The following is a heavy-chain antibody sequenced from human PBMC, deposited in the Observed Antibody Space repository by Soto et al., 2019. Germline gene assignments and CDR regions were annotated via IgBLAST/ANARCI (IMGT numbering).Heavy chain of an antibody. CDR3: ARDRGSRGYWSSTSGPYYYGMDV. CDR2: IYSGGST. CDR1: GFTVSSNY. J-gene: IGHJ6*02. D-gene: IGHD2-2*01. Sequence: EVQLVESGGGLIQPGGSLRLSCAASGFTVSSNYMSWVRQAPGKGLELVSVIYSGGSTYYAASVKGRFTISRDNSKNTLNRQMNSLRADDAAVYYCARDRGSRGYWSSTSGPYYYGMDVWGQGTTVTVSS. V-gene: IGHV3-53*01.